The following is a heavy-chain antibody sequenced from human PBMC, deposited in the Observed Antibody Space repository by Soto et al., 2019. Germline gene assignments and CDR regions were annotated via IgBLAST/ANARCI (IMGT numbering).Heavy chain of an antibody. Sequence: ASVKVSCKASGYTFTSYYRHWVRQAPGQGLEWMGIINPSGGSTSYAQKFQGRVTMTRDTSTSTVYMELSSLRSEDTAVYYCAREKEERFLEWLLLSGMDVWGQGTRVTVSS. J-gene: IGHJ6*02. CDR2: INPSGGST. CDR3: AREKEERFLEWLLLSGMDV. D-gene: IGHD3-3*01. CDR1: GYTFTSYY. V-gene: IGHV1-46*01.